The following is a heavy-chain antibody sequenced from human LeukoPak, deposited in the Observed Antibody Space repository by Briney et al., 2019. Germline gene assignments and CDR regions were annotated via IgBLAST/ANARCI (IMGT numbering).Heavy chain of an antibody. Sequence: SETLSLTCTVSGGSINNYYWSWIRQPPGKGLEWIGNFFYSGSTKYNPSLKSRVTISVDTSKNQFSLKLNSVTAADTAVYYCARGPTVLTPVDFWGQGTLVTVSS. CDR2: FFYSGST. V-gene: IGHV4-59*01. CDR3: ARGPTVLTPVDF. J-gene: IGHJ4*02. CDR1: GGSINNYY. D-gene: IGHD4-17*01.